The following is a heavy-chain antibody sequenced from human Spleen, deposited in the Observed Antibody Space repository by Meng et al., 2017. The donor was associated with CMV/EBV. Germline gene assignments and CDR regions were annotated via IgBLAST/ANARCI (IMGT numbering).Heavy chain of an antibody. D-gene: IGHD1-26*01. V-gene: IGHV3-11*04. Sequence: CAGSGVIFSDYYMTWIRQAPGKGMEWISYSSSSGSIKKYADSVEGRFTISRDNAKKSLYLQMNSLRAEDTGFYYCAKDFSAVHNWFDAWGRGTLVTVSS. CDR2: SSSSGSIK. CDR3: AKDFSAVHNWFDA. CDR1: GVIFSDYY. J-gene: IGHJ5*02.